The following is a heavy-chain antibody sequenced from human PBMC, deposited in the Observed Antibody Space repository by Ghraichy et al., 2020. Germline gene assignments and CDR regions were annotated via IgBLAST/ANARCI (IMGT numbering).Heavy chain of an antibody. J-gene: IGHJ6*02. CDR1: GFTFSSYS. V-gene: IGHV3-48*02. CDR3: AREVRHFATYVWGSYRKKDGMDV. CDR2: ISSSSSTI. D-gene: IGHD3-16*02. Sequence: GGSLRLSCAASGFTFSSYSMNWVRQAPGKGLEWVSYISSSSSTIYYADSVKGRFTISRDNAKNSLYLQMNSLRDEDTAVYYCAREVRHFATYVWGSYRKKDGMDVWGQGTTVTVSS.